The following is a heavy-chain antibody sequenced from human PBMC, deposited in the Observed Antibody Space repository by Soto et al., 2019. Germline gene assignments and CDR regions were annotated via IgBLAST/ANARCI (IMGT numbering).Heavy chain of an antibody. CDR1: GGSISSSSCY. Sequence: QLQLQESGPGLVKPSETLSLTCTVSGGSISSSSCYWGWIRQPPGKGLEWIGSIYYSGSTYYNPSLKSRVAISVDTSKNQFSLEPSSVTAADTAVYYCARLTVEDGDGYYYYGLDVWGQGTTVTVSS. D-gene: IGHD2-21*02. CDR3: ARLTVEDGDGYYYYGLDV. CDR2: IYYSGST. V-gene: IGHV4-39*01. J-gene: IGHJ6*02.